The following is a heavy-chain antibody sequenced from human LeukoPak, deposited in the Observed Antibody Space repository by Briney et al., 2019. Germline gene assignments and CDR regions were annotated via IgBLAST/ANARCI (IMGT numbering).Heavy chain of an antibody. CDR1: GYSLSSYW. J-gene: IGHJ4*02. Sequence: GESLKISCKGLGYSLSSYWSAWVRQRPGKGLEWMGIIYPGDSETRYDPSFEGQVTISADRSTSTAYLQWSSLRASDTAMYYCARANRDGHNQNFDHWGQGTLVSVSS. CDR3: ARANRDGHNQNFDH. CDR2: IYPGDSET. D-gene: IGHD5-24*01. V-gene: IGHV5-51*01.